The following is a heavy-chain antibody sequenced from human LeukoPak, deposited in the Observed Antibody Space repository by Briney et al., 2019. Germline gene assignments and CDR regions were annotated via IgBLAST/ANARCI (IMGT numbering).Heavy chain of an antibody. CDR1: GNSFGDYY. J-gene: IGHJ5*02. Sequence: SETLSLTCTVSGNSFGDYYWSWIRQPAGKGLEWIGRIYSSGSTTYNPSLKSRVTMSVDTSKSQFSLNLMSVTAADTAVYYCTRDTGTTGEVKFDPWGQGTLVTVSS. D-gene: IGHD4-17*01. V-gene: IGHV4-4*07. CDR3: TRDTGTTGEVKFDP. CDR2: IYSSGST.